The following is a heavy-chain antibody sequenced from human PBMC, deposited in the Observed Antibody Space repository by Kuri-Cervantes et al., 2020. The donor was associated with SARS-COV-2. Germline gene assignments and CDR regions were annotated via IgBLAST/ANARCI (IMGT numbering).Heavy chain of an antibody. Sequence: SVKVSCKASGGTFSSYAISWVRQAPGQGLEWMGGIIPIFGTANYAQKFRGRVTITADESTSTAYMELSSLRSEDTAVYYWGRVGWGRGFGEKDCYYYYMDVWGKGTTVTVSS. CDR3: GRVGWGRGFGEKDCYYYYMDV. D-gene: IGHD3-10*01. CDR2: IIPIFGTA. J-gene: IGHJ6*03. V-gene: IGHV1-69*13. CDR1: GGTFSSYA.